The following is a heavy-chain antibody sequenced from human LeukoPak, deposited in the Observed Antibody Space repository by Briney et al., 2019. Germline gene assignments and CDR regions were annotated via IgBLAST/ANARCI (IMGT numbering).Heavy chain of an antibody. CDR3: ARGSIAAAGIDP. J-gene: IGHJ5*02. V-gene: IGHV1-8*01. CDR2: MNPNSGNT. CDR1: GYTFTSYD. Sequence: ASVKVSCKASGYTFTSYDINWVRQATGQGLEWMGWMNPNSGNTGYAQKFQGRVTMTRNTSISTAYMELSSLRSEDTAVYYCARGSIAAAGIDPWGQGTLVTVSS. D-gene: IGHD6-13*01.